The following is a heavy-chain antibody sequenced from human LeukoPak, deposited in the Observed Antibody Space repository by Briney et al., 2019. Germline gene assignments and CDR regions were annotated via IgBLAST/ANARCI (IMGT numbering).Heavy chain of an antibody. CDR3: ARAGRGVAPNSDS. CDR1: GDSVNSGAYY. D-gene: IGHD5-12*01. V-gene: IGHV4-39*07. CDR2: IYYSGSA. J-gene: IGHJ4*02. Sequence: PSETLSLTCTVSGDSVNSGAYYWSWIRQSPGKGLEWIGNIYYSGSAYYNPSLKSRVTMSVDTSKNQFSLKLSSVTAADTAVYYCARAGRGVAPNSDSWGQGTLVTVSS.